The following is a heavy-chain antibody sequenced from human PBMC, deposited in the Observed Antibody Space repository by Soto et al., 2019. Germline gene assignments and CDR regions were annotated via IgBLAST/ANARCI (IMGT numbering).Heavy chain of an antibody. V-gene: IGHV3-21*06. CDR3: ARESEDLTSNFDY. Sequence: GSLRLSCAASGFTFTRYSMNWVRQAPGKGLEWVSSISSTTNYIYYGDSMKGRFTISRDNAKNSLYLEMNSLRAEDTAVYYCARESEDLTSNFDYWGQGTLVTVS. CDR1: GFTFTRYS. J-gene: IGHJ4*02. CDR2: ISSTTNYI.